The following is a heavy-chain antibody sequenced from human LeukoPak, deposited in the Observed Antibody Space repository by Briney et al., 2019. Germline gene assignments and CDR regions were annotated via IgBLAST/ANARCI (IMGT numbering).Heavy chain of an antibody. CDR1: GFTFSSSN. J-gene: IGHJ4*02. Sequence: GGSLRLSCAASGFTFSSSNMNWVRQAPAKGLDWVSSISSSGSYIYYADSVKGRFTISRDNAKNSLYLQMNSLRAEDTAVYYCARGSGYYYDTRGVDYWGQGTLVTVSS. V-gene: IGHV3-21*01. CDR3: ARGSGYYYDTRGVDY. D-gene: IGHD3-22*01. CDR2: ISSSGSYI.